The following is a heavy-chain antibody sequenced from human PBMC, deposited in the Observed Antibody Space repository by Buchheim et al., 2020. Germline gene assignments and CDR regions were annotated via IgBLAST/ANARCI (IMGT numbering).Heavy chain of an antibody. D-gene: IGHD6-19*01. CDR3: ARYSSGWYYWFDP. Sequence: QLQLQESGPGLVKPSETLSLTCTVSGGSISSSSYYWGWIRQPPGKGLEWIGTIYYSGSTYYNSSLTSRATISVDTPKNHFSLKLSSVTAADTAVYYCARYSSGWYYWFDPWGQGTL. CDR2: IYYSGST. J-gene: IGHJ5*02. V-gene: IGHV4-39*01. CDR1: GGSISSSSYY.